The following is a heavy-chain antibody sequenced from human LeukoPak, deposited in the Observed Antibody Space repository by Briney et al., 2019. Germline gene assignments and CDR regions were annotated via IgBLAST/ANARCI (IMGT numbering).Heavy chain of an antibody. J-gene: IGHJ4*02. CDR2: ISVSGNT. CDR1: GFTLSSYA. CDR3: ARVLYSSGWYYFDY. Sequence: GGSLRLSCAASGFTLSSYAMSWVRQAPGKGLEWVSAISVSGNTYHADSVKGRFTISRDSSKNTLYLQMNRLRAEDAAVYYCARVLYSSGWYYFDYWGQGTLVTVSS. V-gene: IGHV3-23*01. D-gene: IGHD6-19*01.